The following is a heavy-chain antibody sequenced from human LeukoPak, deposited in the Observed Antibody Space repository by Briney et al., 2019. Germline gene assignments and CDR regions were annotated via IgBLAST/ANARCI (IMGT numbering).Heavy chain of an antibody. CDR3: ARQYTAMVPYFDY. Sequence: NPSETLSLTRAVYGGSFSGYYWSWIRQPPGKGLEWIGEINHSGSTNYNPSLKSRVTISVDTSKNQFSLKLSSVTAADTAVYYCARQYTAMVPYFDYWGQGTLVTVSS. J-gene: IGHJ4*02. CDR2: INHSGST. V-gene: IGHV4-34*01. CDR1: GGSFSGYY. D-gene: IGHD5-18*01.